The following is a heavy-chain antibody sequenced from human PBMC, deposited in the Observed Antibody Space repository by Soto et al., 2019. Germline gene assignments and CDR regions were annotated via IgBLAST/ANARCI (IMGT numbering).Heavy chain of an antibody. CDR3: AKVLRFLEWSPNYYYYYGMDV. CDR2: ISGSGGST. CDR1: GFTFSSYA. J-gene: IGHJ6*02. Sequence: PGGSLRLSCAASGFTFSSYAMSWVRQAPGKGLEWVSAISGSGGSTYYADSVKGRFTISRDNSKNTLYLQMNSLRAEDTAVYYCAKVLRFLEWSPNYYYYYGMDVWGQGTTVTVSS. D-gene: IGHD3-3*01. V-gene: IGHV3-23*01.